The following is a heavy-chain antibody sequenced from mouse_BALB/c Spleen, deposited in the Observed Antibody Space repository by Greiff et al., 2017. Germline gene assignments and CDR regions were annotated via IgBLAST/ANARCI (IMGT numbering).Heavy chain of an antibody. Sequence: EVHLVESGGGLVKPGGSLKLSCAASGFTFSSYAMSWVRQSPEKRLEWVAEISSGGSYTYYPDTVTGRFTISRDNAKNTLYLEMSSLRSEDTAMYYCARDDGNFSMDYWGQGTSVTVSS. CDR1: GFTFSSYA. D-gene: IGHD2-1*01. J-gene: IGHJ4*01. CDR2: ISSGGSYT. CDR3: ARDDGNFSMDY. V-gene: IGHV5-9-4*01.